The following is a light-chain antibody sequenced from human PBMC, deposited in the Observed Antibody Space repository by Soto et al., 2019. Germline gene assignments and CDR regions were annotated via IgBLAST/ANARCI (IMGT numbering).Light chain of an antibody. J-gene: IGLJ1*01. Sequence: QSALTQPASVSGSPGQSITISCTGPSSDVGRYILVSWYQQHPGKAPKLIIYDGIKRPSGVSNRFSDSQSGNTASLTISGLQAEDEADYYCCSYADSRASPYVFGTGTKVTVL. CDR1: SSDVGRYIL. CDR3: CSYADSRASPYV. CDR2: DGI. V-gene: IGLV2-23*01.